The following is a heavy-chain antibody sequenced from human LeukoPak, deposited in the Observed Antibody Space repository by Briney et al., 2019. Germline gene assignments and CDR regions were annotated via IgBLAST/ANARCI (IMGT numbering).Heavy chain of an antibody. Sequence: GGSLRLSCAASGFTFSSDWMHWVRQAPGEGLEWVAVISYDGSNKYYADSVKGRFTISRDNSKNTLYLQMNSLRAEDTAVYYCAKSWEQWLVRGFDYWGQGTLVTVSS. V-gene: IGHV3-30*18. J-gene: IGHJ4*02. CDR3: AKSWEQWLVRGFDY. CDR2: ISYDGSNK. CDR1: GFTFSSDW. D-gene: IGHD6-19*01.